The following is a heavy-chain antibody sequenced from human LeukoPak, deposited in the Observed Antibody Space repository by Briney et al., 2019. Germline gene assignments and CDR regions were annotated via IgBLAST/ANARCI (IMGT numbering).Heavy chain of an antibody. CDR1: GFTSTNYW. D-gene: IGHD5-18*01. V-gene: IGHV3-7*04. J-gene: IGHJ4*02. CDR3: ARGGKVATASDGDY. Sequence: RRSLRLSCVASGFTSTNYWMTWVRQAPGKGLEWVANIKLDGREKYYVDSVKGRFTISRDNAQNSVYLQMNSLIVEATALYYCARGGKVATASDGDYWGQGTLVTVSS. CDR2: IKLDGREK.